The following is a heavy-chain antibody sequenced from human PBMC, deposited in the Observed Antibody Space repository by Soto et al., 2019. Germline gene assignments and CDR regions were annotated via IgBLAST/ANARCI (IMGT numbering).Heavy chain of an antibody. V-gene: IGHV3-7*01. Sequence: GGSLRLSCAASGFTFSSYWMSWVRQAPGKGLEWVANIKQDGSEKYYVDSVKGRFTISRDNAKNSLYLQMNSLRAEDTAVYYCARAGTYYDFWSGYYPWGQGTLVTVSS. D-gene: IGHD3-3*01. J-gene: IGHJ5*02. CDR3: ARAGTYYDFWSGYYP. CDR2: IKQDGSEK. CDR1: GFTFSSYW.